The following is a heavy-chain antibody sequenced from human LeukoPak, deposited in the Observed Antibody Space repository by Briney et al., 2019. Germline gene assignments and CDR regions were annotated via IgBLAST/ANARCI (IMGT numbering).Heavy chain of an antibody. D-gene: IGHD6-19*01. Sequence: GGSLRLSCGASGLTVSSYGMSWVRQAPGKGLEWVSTIIGSAVNTYYADSVKGRFTISRDDSKNTVYLQMNSLTAGDTAVYFCSRVGSSGWPNYFDSWGQGTLVTVSS. CDR3: SRVGSSGWPNYFDS. V-gene: IGHV3-23*01. CDR2: IIGSAVNT. J-gene: IGHJ4*02. CDR1: GLTVSSYG.